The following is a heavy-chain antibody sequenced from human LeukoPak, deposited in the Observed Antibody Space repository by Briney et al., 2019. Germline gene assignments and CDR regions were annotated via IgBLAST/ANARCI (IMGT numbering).Heavy chain of an antibody. V-gene: IGHV4-34*01. D-gene: IGHD2-2*01. Sequence: SETLSLTCAVYGGSFSGYYWSWIRQPPGKGLEWIGEINHSGSTNYNPSLKSRVTISVDTSKNQFSLKLSSVTAADTAVYYCARGRYCSSTSCFSYYYGTDVWGQGTTVTVSS. CDR1: GGSFSGYY. CDR2: INHSGST. J-gene: IGHJ6*02. CDR3: ARGRYCSSTSCFSYYYGTDV.